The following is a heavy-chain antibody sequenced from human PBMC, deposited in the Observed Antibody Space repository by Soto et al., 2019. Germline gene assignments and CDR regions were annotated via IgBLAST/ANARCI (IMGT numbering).Heavy chain of an antibody. V-gene: IGHV1-18*01. D-gene: IGHD5-18*01. CDR1: DYTFTTYG. CDR3: ARDNADTGAPLDS. Sequence: QVLLVQSGAEVKKPGASVQVSCKAPDYTFTTYGISWVRQAPGQGLEWMGWINPDTGNTRYAQKFQGRVTMTRDTFTTSAYMERRSLSSEDRDVYYGARDNADTGAPLDSWGKGTRVTVSS. J-gene: IGHJ4*02. CDR2: INPDTGNT.